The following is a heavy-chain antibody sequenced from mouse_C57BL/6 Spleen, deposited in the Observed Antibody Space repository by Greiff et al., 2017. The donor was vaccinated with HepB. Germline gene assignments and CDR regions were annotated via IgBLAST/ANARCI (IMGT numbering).Heavy chain of an antibody. CDR3: ARQWLDWFAY. D-gene: IGHD1-3*01. Sequence: EVQLQQSGPVLVKPGASVKMSCKASGYTFTDYYMNWVKQSHGKSLEWIGVINPYNGGTSYNQKFKGKATLTVDKSSSTAYMELNSLTSEDSAVYYCARQWLDWFAYWGQGTLVTVSA. CDR2: INPYNGGT. V-gene: IGHV1-19*01. CDR1: GYTFTDYY. J-gene: IGHJ3*01.